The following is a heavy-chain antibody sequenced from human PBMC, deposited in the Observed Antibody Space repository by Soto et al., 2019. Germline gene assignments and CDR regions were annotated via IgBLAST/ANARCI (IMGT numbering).Heavy chain of an antibody. D-gene: IGHD6-6*01. Sequence: QVQLQESGPGLVKPSQTLSLTCTVSGDSISSGGYYWSWIRQHPGKGLEWIGYIYYSGSIYYNPSLKSRVTISVDTSQNQFSLKLTSVTAADTAVYYCARDARTSSSLPYWYFDLWGRGTLVTVSS. V-gene: IGHV4-31*03. CDR1: GDSISSGGYY. CDR2: IYYSGSI. J-gene: IGHJ2*01. CDR3: ARDARTSSSLPYWYFDL.